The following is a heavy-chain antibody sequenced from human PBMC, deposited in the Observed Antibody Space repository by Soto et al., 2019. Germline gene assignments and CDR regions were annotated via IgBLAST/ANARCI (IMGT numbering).Heavy chain of an antibody. Sequence: QVQLVESVGGVVQPGRSLRLSCAASGFTFSTYGMHWVRQAPGKGLEWVAVISYHGNDKYYAESVKGRFTISRDNFKNTLYLQMDSLRAEDTAVYYCAKDHLLTTVTTVGDWGQGTLVTVSS. CDR1: GFTFSTYG. CDR2: ISYHGNDK. V-gene: IGHV3-30*18. D-gene: IGHD4-17*01. J-gene: IGHJ4*02. CDR3: AKDHLLTTVTTVGD.